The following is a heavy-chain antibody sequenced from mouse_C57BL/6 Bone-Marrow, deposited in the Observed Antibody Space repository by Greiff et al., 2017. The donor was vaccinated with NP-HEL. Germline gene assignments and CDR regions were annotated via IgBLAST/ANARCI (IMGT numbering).Heavy chain of an antibody. CDR1: GYTFTDYY. D-gene: IGHD2-4*01. J-gene: IGHJ2*01. V-gene: IGHV1-76*01. CDR2: IYPGSGNT. CDR3: AYYDYDSDY. Sequence: VQLQQSGAELVRPGASVKLSRKASGYTFTDYYINWVKQRPGQGLEWIARIYPGSGNTYYNEKFKGKATLTAEKSSSTAYMQLSSLTSEDSAVYFCAYYDYDSDYWGQGTTLTVSS.